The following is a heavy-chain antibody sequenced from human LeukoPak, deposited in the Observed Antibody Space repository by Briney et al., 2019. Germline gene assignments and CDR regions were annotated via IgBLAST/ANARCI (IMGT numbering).Heavy chain of an antibody. V-gene: IGHV4-61*02. CDR3: ARVMTGGYYNC. J-gene: IGHJ4*02. Sequence: SETLSLTCTVSGGSISSGTYYWTWIRQPAGKGLEWIGRIYTTGSTNYNPFLKSRVTMSTDTSKNQFSLKLSSVTAADTAVYYCARVMTGGYYNCWGQGTLVTVSS. D-gene: IGHD3-22*01. CDR2: IYTTGST. CDR1: GGSISSGTYY.